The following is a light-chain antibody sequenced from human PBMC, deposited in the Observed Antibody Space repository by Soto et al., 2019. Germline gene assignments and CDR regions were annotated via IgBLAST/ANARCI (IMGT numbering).Light chain of an antibody. V-gene: IGLV2-14*01. CDR3: YSFTSGSTLYV. CDR2: EVS. J-gene: IGLJ1*01. CDR1: TSDGGGYVY. Sequence: QSALTQPASVSVSPGQSITISCTGTTSDGGGYVYVSWYQQPPGQAPTSLIYEVSNRPSGVSRRFSGCRSGNTASLSSSGLQAADEADDDCYSFTSGSTLYVFGTGTKVPV.